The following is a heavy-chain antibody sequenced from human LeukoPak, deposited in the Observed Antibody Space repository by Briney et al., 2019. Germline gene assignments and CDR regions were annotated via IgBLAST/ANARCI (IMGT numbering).Heavy chain of an antibody. CDR2: INHSGST. J-gene: IGHJ4*02. CDR3: ARTDLSAISYYFDY. Sequence: SETLSLTCAVYGGSFSGYYWSWIRQPPGKGLEWIGEINHSGSTNYNPSLKSRVTISVDTSKNQFSLKLSSVTAADTAVYYCARTDLSAISYYFDYWGQGTLVTVSS. D-gene: IGHD5-18*01. V-gene: IGHV4-34*01. CDR1: GGSFSGYY.